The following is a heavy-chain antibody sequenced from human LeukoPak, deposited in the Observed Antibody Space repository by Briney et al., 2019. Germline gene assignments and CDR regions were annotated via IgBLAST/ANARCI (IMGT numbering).Heavy chain of an antibody. V-gene: IGHV3-23*01. CDR3: AKDLQGHYDLDV. CDR1: GFTFSSFA. J-gene: IGHJ6*02. CDR2: ISGRGGST. Sequence: TGGSLRLSCAASGFTFSSFAMNWARQAPGKGLEWVSGISGRGGSTHYSDSVRGRFTISRDNSKNTLYLQVHSLTAEDTAVYFCAKDLQGHYDLDVWGQGTTVTVSS.